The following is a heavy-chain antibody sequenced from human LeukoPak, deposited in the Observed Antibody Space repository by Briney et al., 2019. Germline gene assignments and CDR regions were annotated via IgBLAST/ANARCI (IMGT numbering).Heavy chain of an antibody. D-gene: IGHD6-19*01. V-gene: IGHV3-11*04. Sequence: GGSLRLSCVASGFRFSEYYMNWIRQAPGKGLEWISYISYSGNTIYYGDSVKGRFTISRDNSKNSVYLQMNNLRAEDTAVYYCARELDITGWVGAFDYWGQGTVVTVSS. CDR2: ISYSGNTI. CDR3: ARELDITGWVGAFDY. CDR1: GFRFSEYY. J-gene: IGHJ4*02.